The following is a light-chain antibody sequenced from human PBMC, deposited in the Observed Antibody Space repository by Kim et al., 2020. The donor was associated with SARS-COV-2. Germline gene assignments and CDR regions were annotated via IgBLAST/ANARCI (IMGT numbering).Light chain of an antibody. Sequence: IVMTQSPATLSVSAGERATLSCRASQSVSSSLAWYQQKPGQAPRLLIYGASTRATGIPARFSGSGSGTEFTLTISSLQSEDFAVYYCQQYNKLPPGAFGQGTKLEI. CDR1: QSVSSS. V-gene: IGKV3-15*01. CDR3: QQYNKLPPGA. J-gene: IGKJ2*01. CDR2: GAS.